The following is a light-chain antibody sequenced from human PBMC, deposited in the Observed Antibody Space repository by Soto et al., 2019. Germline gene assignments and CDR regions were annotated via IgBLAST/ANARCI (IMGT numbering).Light chain of an antibody. CDR2: GAS. CDR1: QSVSSSY. J-gene: IGKJ5*01. V-gene: IGKV3-20*01. CDR3: KHYASSPIT. Sequence: LTMSRGAVSLAREESRSRWSTDSQSVSSSYLAWYQQKPGQAPRLLIYGASSRATGIPDRFSFTGSGTHITLTISLLKPEDLAVYYCKHYASSPITFGQGTRLEIK.